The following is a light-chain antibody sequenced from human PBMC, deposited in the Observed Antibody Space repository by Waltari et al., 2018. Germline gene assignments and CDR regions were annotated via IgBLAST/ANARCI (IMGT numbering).Light chain of an antibody. CDR1: QSVLFSSSNKNY. Sequence: DIVMTQSPDSLAVSLGERAPITCKSSQSVLFSSSNKNYLAWYQQKPGQPPKLLIYWSSTRESGVPDRFSGSGSGRDFTLTISSLQAEDVAVYYCQQYYSGRTFGQGTKVEIK. J-gene: IGKJ1*01. V-gene: IGKV4-1*01. CDR3: QQYYSGRT. CDR2: WSS.